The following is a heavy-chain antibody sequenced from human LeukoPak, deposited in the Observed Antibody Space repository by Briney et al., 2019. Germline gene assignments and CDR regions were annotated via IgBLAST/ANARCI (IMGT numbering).Heavy chain of an antibody. V-gene: IGHV4-30-2*05. Sequence: SETLSLTCAVSGGSISSGGYSWSWIRQPPGKGLEWIGYIYHSGSTYYNPSLKSRVTISVDTSKNQFSLKLSSVTAADTAVYYCARVFYDSSGYHGGFDYWGQGTLVTVSS. CDR1: GGSISSGGYS. CDR3: ARVFYDSSGYHGGFDY. J-gene: IGHJ4*02. D-gene: IGHD3-22*01. CDR2: IYHSGST.